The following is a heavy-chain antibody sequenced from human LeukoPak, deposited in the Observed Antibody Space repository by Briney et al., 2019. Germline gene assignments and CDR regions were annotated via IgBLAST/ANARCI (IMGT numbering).Heavy chain of an antibody. CDR2: IYYSGST. CDR3: ARALSYYDSSGASGYYYGMDV. CDR1: GGSISSSSYY. J-gene: IGHJ6*02. Sequence: SETLSLTCTVSGGSISSSSYYWGWIRQPPGKGLEWIGSIYYSGSTYYNPSLKSRVTISVDTSKNQFSLKLSSVTAADTAVYYCARALSYYDSSGASGYYYGMDVWGQGTTVTVSS. D-gene: IGHD3-22*01. V-gene: IGHV4-39*07.